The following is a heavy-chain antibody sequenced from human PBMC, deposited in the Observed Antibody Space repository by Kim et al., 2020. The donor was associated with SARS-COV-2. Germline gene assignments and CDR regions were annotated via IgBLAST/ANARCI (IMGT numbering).Heavy chain of an antibody. CDR2: IIPILGIA. CDR1: GGTFSSYA. Sequence: SVKVSCKASGGTFSSYAISWVRQAPGQGLEWMGRIIPILGIANYAQKFQGRVTITADKSTSTAYMELSSLRSEDTAVYYCARDSAPEYCSGGSCYFDYWGQGTLVTVSS. V-gene: IGHV1-69*04. D-gene: IGHD2-15*01. J-gene: IGHJ4*02. CDR3: ARDSAPEYCSGGSCYFDY.